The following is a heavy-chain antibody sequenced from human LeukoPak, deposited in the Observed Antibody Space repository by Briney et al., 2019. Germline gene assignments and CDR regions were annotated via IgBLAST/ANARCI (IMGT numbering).Heavy chain of an antibody. CDR3: ARNDSAGFDAFDV. V-gene: IGHV4-39*01. Sequence: KPSETLSLTCTVSGCSFSNNTYYWGWIRQPPGKGLEWIGSIHYSGSPYYINYRGSTFYNPSLKSRVTISVDASKNQFSLKLSSVIDADTPVYYCARNDSAGFDAFDVWGQGTMVTVSS. CDR1: GCSFSNNTYY. J-gene: IGHJ3*01. CDR2: IHYSGSPYYINYRGST. D-gene: IGHD3-22*01.